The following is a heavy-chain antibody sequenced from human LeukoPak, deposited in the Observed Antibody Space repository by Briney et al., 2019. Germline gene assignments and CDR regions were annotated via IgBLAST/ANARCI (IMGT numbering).Heavy chain of an antibody. CDR3: ASYGSGSPIDY. V-gene: IGHV4-34*01. J-gene: IGHJ4*02. CDR2: INHSGST. CDR1: GGSFSGYY. D-gene: IGHD3-10*01. Sequence: SETLSLTCAVYGGSFSGYYWSWIRQPPGKGLEWIGEINHSGSTNYNPSLKSRVTISVDTSKNQFSLKLSSVTAADTAVYYCASYGSGSPIDYWGQGTLVTVSS.